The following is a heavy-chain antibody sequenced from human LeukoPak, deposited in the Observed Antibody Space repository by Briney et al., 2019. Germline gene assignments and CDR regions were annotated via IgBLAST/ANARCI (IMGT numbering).Heavy chain of an antibody. J-gene: IGHJ4*02. CDR2: ITSSGDIK. CDR3: ARDIYGDEDFDY. CDR1: GFTFTTYE. Sequence: GGSLRISCATPGFTFTTYEMNWVRQAPGKGLEWVSYITSSGDIKTYADPVKGRFTMSRDDAKNSVYLQMNSLRPEDTAVYYCARDIYGDEDFDYWGQGTLVSVSS. D-gene: IGHD3-10*01. V-gene: IGHV3-48*03.